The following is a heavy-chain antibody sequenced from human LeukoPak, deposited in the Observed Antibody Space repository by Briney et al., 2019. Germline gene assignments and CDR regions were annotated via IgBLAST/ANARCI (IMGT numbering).Heavy chain of an antibody. J-gene: IGHJ4*02. CDR3: ARAYSYGPPFDY. V-gene: IGHV4-30-2*01. Sequence: SQTLSLTCAVSGGSISSGGYSWSWIRQPPGKGLEWIGYIYHSGSTYYNPSLKSRVTISVDTSKNQFSLKLSSVTAADTAVYYCARAYSYGPPFDYWGQGTLVTVSS. CDR1: GGSISSGGYS. D-gene: IGHD5-18*01. CDR2: IYHSGST.